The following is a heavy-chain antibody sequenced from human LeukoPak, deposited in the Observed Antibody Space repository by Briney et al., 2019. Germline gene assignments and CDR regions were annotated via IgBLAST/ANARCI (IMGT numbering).Heavy chain of an antibody. CDR3: AGCGATSY. V-gene: IGHV3-74*01. J-gene: IGHJ4*02. CDR2: INDDGGST. Sequence: GGSLRLSCVASGFPFSRSCMNWVRQAPGKGLVWVSRINDDGGSTTYADSVKGRFTTTRDNAKNTLYLQMNSLRAEDTAIYYCAGCGATSYWGQGALVTVSS. CDR1: GFPFSRSC. D-gene: IGHD1-26*01.